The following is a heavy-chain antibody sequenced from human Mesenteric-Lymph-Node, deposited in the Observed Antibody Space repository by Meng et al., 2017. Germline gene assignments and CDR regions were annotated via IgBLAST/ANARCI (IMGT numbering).Heavy chain of an antibody. Sequence: QVQLQASGPGLVKPSGTLALTCDVSGGSIRNDKWWSWVRQAPGKGLEWIGEIYHSGRTNYNPSVKSRVSMSVDKSQNHFSLRLSSVTAADTAVYYCTTLYGDSISWGQGTLVTVSS. V-gene: IGHV4-4*02. CDR3: TTLYGDSIS. CDR2: IYHSGRT. J-gene: IGHJ4*02. D-gene: IGHD4-17*01. CDR1: GGSIRNDKW.